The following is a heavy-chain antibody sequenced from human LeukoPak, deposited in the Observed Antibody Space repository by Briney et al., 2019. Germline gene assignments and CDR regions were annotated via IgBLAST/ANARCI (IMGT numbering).Heavy chain of an antibody. V-gene: IGHV3-21*01. CDR2: ISSSSSYI. D-gene: IGHD2-2*01. Sequence: PGGSLRLSCAASGFTFSSYSMTWVRQAPGKGLEWVSSISSSSSYIYYADSVKGRFTISRDNAKNSLYLQMNSLRAEDTAVYYCARAGWASPAAISEDYWGQGTLVTVSS. J-gene: IGHJ4*02. CDR1: GFTFSSYS. CDR3: ARAGWASPAAISEDY.